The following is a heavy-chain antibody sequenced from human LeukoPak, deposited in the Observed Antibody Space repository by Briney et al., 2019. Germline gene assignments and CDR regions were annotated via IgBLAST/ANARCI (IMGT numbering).Heavy chain of an antibody. V-gene: IGHV4-59*01. Sequence: PSETLSLTCTVPGGSISRYYWSWIRQPPGKGLEWIGYIYYSGSTNYNPSLKSRFTISVDTSKNQFSLKLSSVTAADTAVYYCATTFLYDSSGYRLDYWGQGTLVTVSS. J-gene: IGHJ4*02. CDR1: GGSISRYY. D-gene: IGHD3-22*01. CDR3: ATTFLYDSSGYRLDY. CDR2: IYYSGST.